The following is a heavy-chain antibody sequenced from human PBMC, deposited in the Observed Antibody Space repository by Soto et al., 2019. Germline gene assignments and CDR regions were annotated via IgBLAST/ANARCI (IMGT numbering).Heavy chain of an antibody. D-gene: IGHD6-19*01. CDR1: GFSLSTSGMC. V-gene: IGHV2-70*17. CDR3: ARVVFSSGRLTFDF. CDR2: IDWDGDK. Sequence: SGPTLVNPTQTLILTCTFSGFSLSTSGMCVNWIRQPPGKALEWLARIDWDGDKFYSTSLKTRLTISKDTSKNQVVLTMTNMDPIDTATYYCARVVFSSGRLTFDFWGQGALVTVSS. J-gene: IGHJ4*02.